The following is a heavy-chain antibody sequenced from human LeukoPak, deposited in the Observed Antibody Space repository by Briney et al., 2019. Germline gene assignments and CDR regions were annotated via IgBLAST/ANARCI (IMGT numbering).Heavy chain of an antibody. V-gene: IGHV1-18*01. Sequence: ASVKVSCKASGYTFTSYGISWVRQAPGQGLEWMGWISAYNGNTNYAQKLQGRVTITADKSTSTAYMELSSLRSEDTAVYYCARSPYCSGGSCDRYFQHWGQGTLVTVSS. CDR1: GYTFTSYG. CDR2: ISAYNGNT. CDR3: ARSPYCSGGSCDRYFQH. D-gene: IGHD2-15*01. J-gene: IGHJ1*01.